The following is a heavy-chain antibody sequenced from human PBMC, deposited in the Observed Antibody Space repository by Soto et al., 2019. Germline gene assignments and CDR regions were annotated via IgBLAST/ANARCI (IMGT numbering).Heavy chain of an antibody. Sequence: QVQLQESGPGLVKPSQTLSLTCTVSGGSISSGDYYWSWIRQPPGKGLEWIGYIYYSGSTYYNPSLKRRVTRSVDPSKIQFSLELSSVTAADTAVYYCAGGGGAQGGMDVWGQGTTVTVSS. CDR3: AGGGGAQGGMDV. CDR1: GGSISSGDYY. V-gene: IGHV4-30-4*01. CDR2: IYYSGST. J-gene: IGHJ6*02. D-gene: IGHD3-16*01.